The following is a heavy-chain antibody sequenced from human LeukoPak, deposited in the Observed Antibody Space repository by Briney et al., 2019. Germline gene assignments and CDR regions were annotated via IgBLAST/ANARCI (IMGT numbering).Heavy chain of an antibody. CDR1: GXTFSSYW. CDR3: ARVYYYDSSGYYQRNHAFDI. J-gene: IGHJ3*02. Sequence: PGGSLRLSCAASGXTFSSYWMHWVRQAPGKGLVWVSRINSDGSSTSYADSVKGRFTISRDNAKNTLYLQMNSLRAEDTAVYYCARVYYYDSSGYYQRNHAFDIWGQGTMVTVSS. D-gene: IGHD3-22*01. CDR2: INSDGSST. V-gene: IGHV3-74*01.